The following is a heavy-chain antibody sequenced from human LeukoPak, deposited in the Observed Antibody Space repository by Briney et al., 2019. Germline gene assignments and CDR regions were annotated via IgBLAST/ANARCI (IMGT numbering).Heavy chain of an antibody. J-gene: IGHJ5*02. CDR2: IYYSGSA. CDR3: ARVFDDAYVDWFDP. CDR1: GGSMSSGSYC. Sequence: PSETLSLTCAVSGGSMSSGSYCWSWIRQPPWKGLEWIGYIYYSGSAYYNPSLKSRVTISLDTSKNQFSLDLSSVTAADTAVYYCARVFDDAYVDWFDPWGQGTLVTVSS. D-gene: IGHD3-16*01. V-gene: IGHV4-30-4*07.